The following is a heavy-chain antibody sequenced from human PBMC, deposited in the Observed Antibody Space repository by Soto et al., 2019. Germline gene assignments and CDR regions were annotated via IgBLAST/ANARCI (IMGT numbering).Heavy chain of an antibody. V-gene: IGHV1-46*01. D-gene: IGHD2-21*02. CDR3: ARGGHVVVVTAALDY. J-gene: IGHJ4*02. CDR1: GDTFTEYY. Sequence: QVQLMQSGAEVKKPGASVKVSCKASGDTFTEYYIHWVRQAPGQGLEWMGTVNPSGGHTTYAQHFLVRVIMTSDTATSTLYMELTSLTSEHTAVYYCARGGHVVVVTAALDYWGQGTLVTVPS. CDR2: VNPSGGHT.